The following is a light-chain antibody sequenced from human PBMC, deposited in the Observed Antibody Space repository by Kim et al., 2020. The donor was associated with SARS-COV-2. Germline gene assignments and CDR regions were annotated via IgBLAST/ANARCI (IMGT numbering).Light chain of an antibody. V-gene: IGLV4-60*03. Sequence: SVKLACTLSSGHSSYIIAWHQQQPGKAPRYLMKLEGSGSYNKGSGVPDRFSGSSSGADRYLTISNLQSEDEADYYCETWDSNTHVFGSGTKVTVL. CDR2: LEGSGSY. CDR1: SGHSSYI. J-gene: IGLJ6*01. CDR3: ETWDSNTHV.